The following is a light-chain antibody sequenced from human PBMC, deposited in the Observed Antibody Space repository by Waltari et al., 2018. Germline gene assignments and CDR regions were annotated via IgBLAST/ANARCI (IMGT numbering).Light chain of an antibody. J-gene: IGLJ2*01. Sequence: QSALTQPASVSGSPGQSITISCTVTSSDVGGYTFISWYQQPPGQAPKLMIYEVTKWPSGVPIRFSGSKSGNTAPLTISGLQAEDEADYYCTSYTSTNTVVFGGGTKVTVL. CDR3: TSYTSTNTVV. V-gene: IGLV2-14*01. CDR2: EVT. CDR1: SSDVGGYTF.